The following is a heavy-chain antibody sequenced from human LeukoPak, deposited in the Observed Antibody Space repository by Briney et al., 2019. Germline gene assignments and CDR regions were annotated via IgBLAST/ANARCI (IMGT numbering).Heavy chain of an antibody. CDR1: GGTFSSYA. J-gene: IGHJ4*02. Sequence: SVKVSCKASGGTFSSYAISWVRQAHGQGLEWMGRIIPILGIANYAQKFQGRVTITADKSTSTAYMELSSLRSEDTAVYYCARETSTTPSWFGELFSSAGIDYWGQGTLVTVSS. D-gene: IGHD3-10*01. CDR2: IIPILGIA. CDR3: ARETSTTPSWFGELFSSAGIDY. V-gene: IGHV1-69*04.